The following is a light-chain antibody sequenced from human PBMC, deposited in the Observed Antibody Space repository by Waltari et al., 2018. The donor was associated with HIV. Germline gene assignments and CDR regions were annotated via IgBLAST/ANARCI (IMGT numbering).Light chain of an antibody. CDR2: GKN. CDR1: SLRSYY. Sequence: SSELTQDPAVSVALGHTVRSTCQGDSLRSYYASWYQQKPGQAPVLVIYGKNNRPSGIPDRFSGSSPGNTASLIIPGAQAEDDADYYCNSRDSSGTHYVFGTGTKVTVL. J-gene: IGLJ1*01. CDR3: NSRDSSGTHYV. V-gene: IGLV3-19*01.